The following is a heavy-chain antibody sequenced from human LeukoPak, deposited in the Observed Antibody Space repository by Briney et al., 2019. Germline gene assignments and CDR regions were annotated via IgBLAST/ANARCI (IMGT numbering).Heavy chain of an antibody. J-gene: IGHJ5*02. V-gene: IGHV3-23*01. Sequence: GGSLRLSCAASGFTFSSYAMSWVRQAPGKGLGWVSAISGSGGSTYYADSVKGRFTISRDNSKNTLYLQMNSLRAEDTAVYYCAKVYISSGYYHNWFDPWGQGTLVTVSS. CDR2: ISGSGGST. CDR1: GFTFSSYA. CDR3: AKVYISSGYYHNWFDP. D-gene: IGHD3-22*01.